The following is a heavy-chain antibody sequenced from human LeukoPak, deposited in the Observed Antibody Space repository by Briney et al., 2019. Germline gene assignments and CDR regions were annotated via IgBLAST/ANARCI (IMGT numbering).Heavy chain of an antibody. CDR1: GGSFSGYY. CDR3: ARHYDILTGYSRGRLDP. J-gene: IGHJ5*02. Sequence: SETLSLTCAVYGGSFSGYYWSWIRQPPGKGLEWIGEINHSGSTNYNPSLKSRVTISVDTSKNQFSLKLSSVTAADTAVYYCARHYDILTGYSRGRLDPWGQGTLVTVSS. V-gene: IGHV4-34*01. CDR2: INHSGST. D-gene: IGHD3-9*01.